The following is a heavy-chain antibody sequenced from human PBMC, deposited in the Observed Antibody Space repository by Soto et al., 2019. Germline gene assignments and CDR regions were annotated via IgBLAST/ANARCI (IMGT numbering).Heavy chain of an antibody. Sequence: QVQLLQSGAEVKKPGSSVTVSCKASGGTFSTYAISWVRQAPGQGLEWLGGVIPVFGTTNYTQTFQGRVTIAADVSTTTAVTEQSSLRSEDTATYSGVKSMSRRLTQYNWFESCGHGTLVTVDS. D-gene: IGHD3-10*01. CDR2: VIPVFGTT. V-gene: IGHV1-69*01. J-gene: IGHJ5*01. CDR1: GGTFSTYA. CDR3: VKSMSRRLTQYNWFES.